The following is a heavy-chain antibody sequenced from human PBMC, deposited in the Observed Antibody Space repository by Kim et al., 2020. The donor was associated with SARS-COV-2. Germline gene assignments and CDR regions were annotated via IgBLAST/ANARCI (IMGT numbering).Heavy chain of an antibody. D-gene: IGHD3-10*01. CDR1: GINVNSNY. J-gene: IGHJ6*02. V-gene: IGHV3-66*01. CDR3: ARPSRSVSYSRPRDYLASGMDF. Sequence: GGSLRLSCEVSGINVNSNYMSWVRQTPGKGLEWVSLICTGGTTYHADSIKGRFTISRDISKNTLYLQMNYLRAEDSAVYYCARPSRSVSYSRPRDYLASGMDFWGQGTTVTV. CDR2: ICTGGTT.